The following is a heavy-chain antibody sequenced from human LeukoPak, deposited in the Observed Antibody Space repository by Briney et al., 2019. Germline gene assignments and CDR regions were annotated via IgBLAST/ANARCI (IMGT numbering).Heavy chain of an antibody. CDR3: ARGAYGDK. D-gene: IGHD4-17*01. V-gene: IGHV1-18*01. Sequence: GASVKVSCEASGYTLTSYGINWMRQAPGQGLEWMGWISTQSGSTNYAQKVQGRLTLTTDRSTNTAYMELRSLRSDDTAVYYCARGAYGDKWGQGTMVTASS. CDR1: GYTLTSYG. CDR2: ISTQSGST. J-gene: IGHJ4*02.